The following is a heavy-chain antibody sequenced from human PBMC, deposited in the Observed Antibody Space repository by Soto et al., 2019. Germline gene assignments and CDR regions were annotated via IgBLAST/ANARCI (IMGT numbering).Heavy chain of an antibody. CDR1: GFTFSSYG. CDR3: AKDSAGYSTHVDV. D-gene: IGHD2-21*01. Sequence: GGSLRLSCAASGFTFSSYGMHWVRQAPGKGLEWVAVISYDGSNKYYADSVRGRFTISRDNSKNTLYVQMNSLRAEDTAVYYCAKDSAGYSTHVDVSGQGTTVTVSS. V-gene: IGHV3-30*18. CDR2: ISYDGSNK. J-gene: IGHJ6*02.